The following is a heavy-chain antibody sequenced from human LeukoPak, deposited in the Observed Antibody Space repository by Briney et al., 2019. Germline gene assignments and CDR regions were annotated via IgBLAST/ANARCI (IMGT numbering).Heavy chain of an antibody. CDR3: ARDVGTSGWHTFDY. D-gene: IGHD6-19*01. V-gene: IGHV6-1*01. Sequence: PSQTLSLTCAISGDSVSSNNGAWTWIRQSPSRGLEWLGRTYYRSKWYDDYAESMKGRITISPDTSKNQFSLHVYAVTPEDTAVYYCARDVGTSGWHTFDYWGQGTLVTVSS. CDR2: TYYRSKWYD. J-gene: IGHJ4*02. CDR1: GDSVSSNNGA.